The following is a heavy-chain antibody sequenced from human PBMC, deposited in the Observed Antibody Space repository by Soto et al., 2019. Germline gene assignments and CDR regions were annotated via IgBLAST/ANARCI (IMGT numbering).Heavy chain of an antibody. CDR1: GGTFSSYA. Sequence: QVQLVQSGAEVKKPGSSVKVSCKASGGTFSSYAISWVRQAPGQGLEWMGGIIPIFGTANYAQKFQGRVTITADKSTNTAYMELSSLRSEDTAVYYCARRRNGIAARPDALYYYYGMDVWVKGTTINVSS. CDR3: ARRRNGIAARPDALYYYYGMDV. CDR2: IIPIFGTA. V-gene: IGHV1-69*06. D-gene: IGHD6-6*01. J-gene: IGHJ6*04.